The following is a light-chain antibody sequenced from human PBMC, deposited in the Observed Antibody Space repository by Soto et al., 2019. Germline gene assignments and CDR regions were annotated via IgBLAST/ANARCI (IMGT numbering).Light chain of an antibody. CDR1: SSNIGSSH. CDR2: SNN. V-gene: IGLV1-44*01. J-gene: IGLJ2*01. CDR3: AACADSLNGPVV. Sequence: QSVLTQPPSASGSPGQRVTISCSGSSSNIGSSHVNWYQQHPGTAPQLLIYSNNHRPSGVPDRFSGSESGTSASLAISVLRSQDEADYDCAACADSLNGPVVFGGGTKLTVL.